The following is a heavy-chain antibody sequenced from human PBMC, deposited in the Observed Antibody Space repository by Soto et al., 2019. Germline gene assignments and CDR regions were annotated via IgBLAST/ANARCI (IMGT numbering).Heavy chain of an antibody. CDR2: ISSSGTFK. CDR1: GFIFTSNS. V-gene: IGHV3-21*01. Sequence: GGSLRLSCAASGFIFTSNSMNWVRQVPGKGLQWLSSISSSGTFKSCGDSVKGRFTISRDNAKNSLFLQMNNLRGEDTGLYYCARDPPHGGTSSWDADSWGQGTLVTVSS. D-gene: IGHD2-15*01. CDR3: ARDPPHGGTSSWDADS. J-gene: IGHJ4*02.